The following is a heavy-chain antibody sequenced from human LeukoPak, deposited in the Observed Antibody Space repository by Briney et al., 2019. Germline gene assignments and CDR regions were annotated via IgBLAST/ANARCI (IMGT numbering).Heavy chain of an antibody. CDR2: IYPGDSDT. V-gene: IGHV5-51*01. D-gene: IGHD5-18*01. Sequence: GESLKISCRGSGYNFTIFWIAWVRQMPGKGLEWMGIIYPGDSDTRYSPSFQGQVTISADKSISTAYLQWSSLKASDTAMYYCARRGVVDTAGNFDCWGQGTLVTVSS. CDR3: ARRGVVDTAGNFDC. J-gene: IGHJ4*02. CDR1: GYNFTIFW.